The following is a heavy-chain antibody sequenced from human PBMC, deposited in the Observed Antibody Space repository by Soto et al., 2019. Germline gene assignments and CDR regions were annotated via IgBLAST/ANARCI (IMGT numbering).Heavy chain of an antibody. Sequence: ASVKVSCKVSGYTLTELSMHWVRQAPGKGLEWMGGFDPEDGETIYAQKFQGRVTMTEDTSTDTAYMELSSLRSEDTAVYYCATDSDFWSGQYDAFDIWGQGTMVTVSS. V-gene: IGHV1-24*01. CDR3: ATDSDFWSGQYDAFDI. J-gene: IGHJ3*02. CDR2: FDPEDGET. D-gene: IGHD3-3*01. CDR1: GYTLTELS.